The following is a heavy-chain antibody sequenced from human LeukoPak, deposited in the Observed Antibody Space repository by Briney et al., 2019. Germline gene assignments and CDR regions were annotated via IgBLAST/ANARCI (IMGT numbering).Heavy chain of an antibody. CDR1: GFTFSGYG. CDR3: ARQVRYYDSSGYSLGAFDI. D-gene: IGHD3-22*01. J-gene: IGHJ3*02. Sequence: GGSLRLSCAASGFTFSGYGMHWVRQAPGKGLEWVAVIWFDGSKNDYADSVKGRFTISRDNSKNTLYLQMNSLRAEDTAVYYCARQVRYYDSSGYSLGAFDIWGQGTMVTVSS. CDR2: IWFDGSKN. V-gene: IGHV3-33*08.